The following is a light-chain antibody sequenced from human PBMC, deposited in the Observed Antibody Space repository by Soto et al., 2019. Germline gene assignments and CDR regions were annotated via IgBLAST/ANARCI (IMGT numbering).Light chain of an antibody. J-gene: IGKJ1*01. V-gene: IGKV3-15*01. CDR3: QQYGKSPWT. CDR2: GAS. CDR1: QSVSSN. Sequence: EIVMTQSPATLSVSPGERATLSCRASQSVSSNLAWYQQKPGQAPRLLIYGASTRATGIPARISGSGSGTEFTLTISSLQSEDFAVYYCQQYGKSPWTFGQGTRV.